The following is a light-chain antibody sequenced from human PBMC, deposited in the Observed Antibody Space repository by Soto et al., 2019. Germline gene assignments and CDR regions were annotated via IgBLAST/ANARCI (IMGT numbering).Light chain of an antibody. J-gene: IGKJ1*01. CDR1: HDINNW. CDR3: QKYNSYSET. Sequence: DIQMIQSPSILSASVVYTFTITCLASHDINNWLAWYQQKPGKAPNLLIYDVSKLQSGVPSRFSGSGSESEFTLTISSLQPDDFATYYCQKYNSYSETCGQGNKGDIK. CDR2: DVS. V-gene: IGKV1-5*01.